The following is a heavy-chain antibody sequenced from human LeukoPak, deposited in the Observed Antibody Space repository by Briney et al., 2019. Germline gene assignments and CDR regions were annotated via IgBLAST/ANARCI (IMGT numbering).Heavy chain of an antibody. CDR2: IKEDGSEK. CDR1: GFTFSRYW. Sequence: GGSLRLSCAASGFTFSRYWMSWVRQAPWKGLEWVANIKEDGSEKYYVDSVKGRFTISRDTAKNSLYLQMNSLRAEDTAVYYCARDSGAAGGFDYWGQGTLVTVSS. D-gene: IGHD1-26*01. CDR3: ARDSGAAGGFDY. V-gene: IGHV3-7*01. J-gene: IGHJ4*02.